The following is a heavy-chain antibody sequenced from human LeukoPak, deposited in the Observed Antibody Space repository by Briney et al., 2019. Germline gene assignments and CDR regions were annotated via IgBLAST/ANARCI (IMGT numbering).Heavy chain of an antibody. Sequence: ASVKVSCKASGYAFTTYYMHWVRQAPGQGLEWMGVINPSDGSKGYAQKFQARVTMTRDTSTSTVYMELSSLRSEDTAVYYCARALYSSGRYDYRVQGGLVSVCS. J-gene: IGHJ4*02. CDR3: ARALYSSGRYDY. CDR1: GYAFTTYY. D-gene: IGHD6-19*01. CDR2: INPSDGSK. V-gene: IGHV1-46*01.